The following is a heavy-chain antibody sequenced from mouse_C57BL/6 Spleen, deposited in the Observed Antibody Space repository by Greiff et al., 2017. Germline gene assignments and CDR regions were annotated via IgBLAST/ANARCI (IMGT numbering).Heavy chain of an antibody. CDR1: GFNIKDYY. Sequence: EVKLQESGAELVRPGASVKLSCTASGFNIKDYYMHWVKQRPEQGLEWIGRIDPEDGDTEYAPKFQGKATMTADTSSNTAYLQLSSLTSEDTAVSYCTRIHGSFAYWGQGTLVTVSA. CDR3: TRIHGSFAY. CDR2: IDPEDGDT. V-gene: IGHV14-1*01. J-gene: IGHJ3*01.